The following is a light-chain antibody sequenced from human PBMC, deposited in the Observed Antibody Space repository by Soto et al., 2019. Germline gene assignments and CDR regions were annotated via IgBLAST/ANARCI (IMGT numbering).Light chain of an antibody. V-gene: IGKV3-11*01. J-gene: IGKJ2*01. CDR3: QQRSNWPGT. CDR1: QSVSSY. CDR2: DAS. Sequence: EIVLTQSPATLSLSPGERATLSCRASQSVSSYLAWYQQXXXXAPRLLIYDASNRATGIPARFSGSGSGTDFTLTISSLEPEDFAVYYCQQRSNWPGTFGQGTKLEIK.